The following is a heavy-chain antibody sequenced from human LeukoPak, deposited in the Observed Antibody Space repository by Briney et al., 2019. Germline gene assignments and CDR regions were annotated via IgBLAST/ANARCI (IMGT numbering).Heavy chain of an antibody. CDR2: IYYSGST. V-gene: IGHV4-31*03. CDR1: GGSISSGGYY. CDR3: ARSPKYCSSTSCYLPFEGYYYYGMDV. Sequence: PSETLSLTCTVSGGSISSGGYYWSWIRQHPGKGLEWIGYIYYSGSTYYNPSLKSRVTISVDTSKNQFSLKLSSVTAADTAVYYCARSPKYCSSTSCYLPFEGYYYYGMDVWGQGTTVTVSS. D-gene: IGHD2-2*01. J-gene: IGHJ6*02.